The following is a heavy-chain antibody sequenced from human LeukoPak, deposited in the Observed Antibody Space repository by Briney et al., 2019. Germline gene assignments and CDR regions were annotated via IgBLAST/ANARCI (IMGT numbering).Heavy chain of an antibody. CDR3: ARASSITMSPYDYYYYMDV. J-gene: IGHJ6*03. CDR1: GFTFSSYW. D-gene: IGHD3-22*01. Sequence: GGSLRPSCAASGFTFSSYWMGWVRQAPGKGLEWVANIKQDGSEKYYVDSVKGRFTISRDNAKNSLYLQMNSLRAEDTAVYYCARASSITMSPYDYYYYMDVWGKGTTVTVSS. CDR2: IKQDGSEK. V-gene: IGHV3-7*01.